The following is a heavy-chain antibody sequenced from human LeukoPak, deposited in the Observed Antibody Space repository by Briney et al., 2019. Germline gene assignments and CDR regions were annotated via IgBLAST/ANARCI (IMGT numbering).Heavy chain of an antibody. CDR1: GFTFSSYN. CDR3: ARDPYSRSYSADVYYYYMDV. CDR2: TTSSSSCI. J-gene: IGHJ6*03. Sequence: GGSLRLSCAASGFTFSSYNMNWVRQAPGKGLEWVSSTTSSSSCIYYADSVKGRFTISRDNAKNTLYLQMNSLTAEDTAVYYCARDPYSRSYSADVYYYYMDVWGKGATVTVSS. V-gene: IGHV3-21*06. D-gene: IGHD1-26*01.